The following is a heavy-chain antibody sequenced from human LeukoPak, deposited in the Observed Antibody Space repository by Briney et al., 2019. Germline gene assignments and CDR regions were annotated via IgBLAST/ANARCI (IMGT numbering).Heavy chain of an antibody. CDR1: GGTFSSYA. J-gene: IGHJ6*02. Sequence: GSSVKVSCKASGGTFSSYAISWVRQAPGQGLEWMGGIIPIFGTANYAQKFQGRVTITADESTSTAYMELSSLRSEDTAVYYCARDGDSGHGGYYYYGMDVWSQGTTVTVSS. D-gene: IGHD1-26*01. CDR2: IIPIFGTA. V-gene: IGHV1-69*01. CDR3: ARDGDSGHGGYYYYGMDV.